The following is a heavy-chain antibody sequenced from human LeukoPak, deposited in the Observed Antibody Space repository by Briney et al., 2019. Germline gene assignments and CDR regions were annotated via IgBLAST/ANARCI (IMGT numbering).Heavy chain of an antibody. J-gene: IGHJ2*01. CDR2: IYYSGST. D-gene: IGHD1-26*01. CDR1: GDSFSSYC. V-gene: IGHV4-59*01. CDR3: ARDRGTPGATANWYFDR. Sequence: SETLSLTCTAPGDSFSSYCRTWIRQTPGKGLEWIGYIYYSGSTNYNPSLRSRVTISVDTSKNQFSLNLRSVTAADTAVYYCARDRGTPGATANWYFDRWGRGTLVTVSS.